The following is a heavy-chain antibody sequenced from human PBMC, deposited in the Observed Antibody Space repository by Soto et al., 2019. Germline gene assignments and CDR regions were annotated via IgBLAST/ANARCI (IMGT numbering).Heavy chain of an antibody. CDR2: ISDSGGRT. Sequence: PGGSLRLSCAASGFTFSNYAMSWVRQAPGKGLEWVSGISDSGGRTNYADSVKGRFTISRDNSKNTVHLQMSSLRAEDTAVYYCVKERQHCRPYNCYTADYWGQGTLVTVYS. CDR1: GFTFSNYA. J-gene: IGHJ4*02. V-gene: IGHV3-23*01. D-gene: IGHD1-20*01. CDR3: VKERQHCRPYNCYTADY.